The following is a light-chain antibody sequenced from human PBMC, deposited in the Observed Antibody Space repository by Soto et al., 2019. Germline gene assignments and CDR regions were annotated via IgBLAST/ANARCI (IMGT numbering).Light chain of an antibody. CDR1: QSVSSE. Sequence: EIMMTQSPATLSVSPGDRATLSRWASQSVSSELAWYQQKPGQAPRLLIYGASTRATGVPARFSGSGSGTEFTLTISSLQSEDFAVYYCQQYNSGPYTFGQGTKVDIK. V-gene: IGKV3-15*01. J-gene: IGKJ2*01. CDR2: GAS. CDR3: QQYNSGPYT.